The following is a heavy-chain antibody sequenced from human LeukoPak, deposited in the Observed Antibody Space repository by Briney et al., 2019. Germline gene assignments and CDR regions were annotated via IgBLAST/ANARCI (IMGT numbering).Heavy chain of an antibody. V-gene: IGHV3-23*01. D-gene: IGHD3-22*01. Sequence: PGRSLRLSCAASGFTFDDYAMHWVRQAPGKGLEWVSGIRGSGGSTSNADSVKGRFTISRDNSKNTLYLQMNSLRAEDTAVYYCANLYYYDSSGYYPINFGYWGQGTLVTVSS. J-gene: IGHJ4*02. CDR2: IRGSGGST. CDR3: ANLYYYDSSGYYPINFGY. CDR1: GFTFDDYA.